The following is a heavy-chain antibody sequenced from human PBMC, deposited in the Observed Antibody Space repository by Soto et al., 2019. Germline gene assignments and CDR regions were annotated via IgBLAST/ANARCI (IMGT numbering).Heavy chain of an antibody. V-gene: IGHV4-34*01. D-gene: IGHD4-4*01. CDR2: INHSGST. J-gene: IGHJ6*03. Sequence: SETLCLTCAVYGGSFSGYYWSGIRQPPGKGLEWIGEINHSGSTNYNPSLKSRVTISVDTSKNQFSLKLSSVTAADTAVYYCARVRNYSNYRGYYMDVWGKGTTVT. CDR3: ARVRNYSNYRGYYMDV. CDR1: GGSFSGYY.